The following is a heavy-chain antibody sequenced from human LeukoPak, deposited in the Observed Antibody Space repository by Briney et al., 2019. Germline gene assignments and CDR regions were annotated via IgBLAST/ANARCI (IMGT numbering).Heavy chain of an antibody. D-gene: IGHD3-10*01. CDR1: GGTFSSYA. J-gene: IGHJ6*03. Sequence: ASVKVSCKASGGTFSSYAISWVRQAPGQGLEWMGGIIPIFGTANYAQKFQGRVTITADKSTSTAYMELSSLRSEDTAVYYCASHPMVRGVITVPPYYYYMDVWGKGTTVTVSS. V-gene: IGHV1-69*06. CDR2: IIPIFGTA. CDR3: ASHPMVRGVITVPPYYYYMDV.